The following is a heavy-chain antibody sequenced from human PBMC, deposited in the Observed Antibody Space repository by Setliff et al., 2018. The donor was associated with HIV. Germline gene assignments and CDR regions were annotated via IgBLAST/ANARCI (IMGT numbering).Heavy chain of an antibody. CDR3: ARFYGSYDVGGFDI. J-gene: IGHJ3*02. D-gene: IGHD3-16*01. CDR2: MNPDGSNT. V-gene: IGHV5-51*01. Sequence: GASLKISCKGSGYSFITYWIGWVRQRPGKGLEWMGIMNPDGSNTRYSPSFQGQVTISVDESISTAYLQWSSLKASDTAFYYCARFYGSYDVGGFDIWGQGTKVTVS. CDR1: GYSFITYW.